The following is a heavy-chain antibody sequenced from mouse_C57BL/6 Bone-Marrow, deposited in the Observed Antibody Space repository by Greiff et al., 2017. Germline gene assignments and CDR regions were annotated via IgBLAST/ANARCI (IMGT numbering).Heavy chain of an antibody. Sequence: EVQLVESGGGLVQPGGSMKLSCVASGFTFSNYWMNWVRQSPEKGLEWVAQIRLKSDNYATHYAESVKGRFTISRDDSKSSVYLQMNNLRAEDTGSYYCTGVITTVVAYWYFDVWGTGTTVTVSS. CDR3: TGVITTVVAYWYFDV. J-gene: IGHJ1*03. CDR1: GFTFSNYW. CDR2: IRLKSDNYAT. V-gene: IGHV6-3*01. D-gene: IGHD1-1*01.